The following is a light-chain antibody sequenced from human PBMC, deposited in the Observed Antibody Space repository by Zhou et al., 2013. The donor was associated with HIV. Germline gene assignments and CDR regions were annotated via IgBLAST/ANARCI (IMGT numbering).Light chain of an antibody. Sequence: DIQMTQSPSTLSASVGDRVTITCRASQRITSRVAWYQQKPGKAPKILIYKASSLESGVPSRFSGGGSGTEFTLTISSLQPDDFATYYCQQTYNTPPTFGGGTKVEIK. CDR1: QRITSR. J-gene: IGKJ4*01. V-gene: IGKV1-5*03. CDR2: KAS. CDR3: QQTYNTPPT.